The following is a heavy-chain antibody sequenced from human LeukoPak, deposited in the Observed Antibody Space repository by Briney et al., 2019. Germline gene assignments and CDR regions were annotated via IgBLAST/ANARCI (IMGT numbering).Heavy chain of an antibody. Sequence: SQTLSLTCALSGDSVSSAAWNWIRQSPSRGLEWLGRTYYRSKWNNDYAVSVKSRITINPDTSKNQFSLQLNSVTPEDTAVYYCARGGIGYCTSSSCYFDYWGQGTLVTVSS. J-gene: IGHJ4*02. CDR3: ARGGIGYCTSSSCYFDY. CDR2: TYYRSKWNN. CDR1: GDSVSSAA. V-gene: IGHV6-1*01. D-gene: IGHD2-2*01.